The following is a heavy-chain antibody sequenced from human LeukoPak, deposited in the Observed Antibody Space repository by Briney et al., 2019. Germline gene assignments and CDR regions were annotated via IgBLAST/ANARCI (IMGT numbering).Heavy chain of an antibody. CDR2: IIPFFGTA. CDR1: GGTFGSYA. D-gene: IGHD6-13*01. Sequence: GASVKVSCKASGGTFGSYAISWVRQAPGQGLEWMGGIIPFFGTANYAQKFQGRVTITADESTSTAYMELSSLRSEDTAVYYCARGNPPIAAADYWGQGTLVTVSS. J-gene: IGHJ4*02. V-gene: IGHV1-69*13. CDR3: ARGNPPIAAADY.